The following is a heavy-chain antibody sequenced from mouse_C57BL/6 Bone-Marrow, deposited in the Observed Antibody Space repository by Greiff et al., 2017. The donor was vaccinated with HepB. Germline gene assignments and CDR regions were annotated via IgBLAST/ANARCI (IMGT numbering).Heavy chain of an antibody. CDR1: GYTFTDYN. D-gene: IGHD2-1*01. V-gene: IGHV1-22*01. CDR3: ARTMVTYYFDY. Sequence: EVQLVESGPELVKPGASVKMSCKASGYTFTDYNMHWVKQSHGKSLEWIGYINPNNGGTSYNQKFKGKATLTVNKSSSTAYMELRSLTSEDSAVYYCARTMVTYYFDYWGQGTTLTVSS. J-gene: IGHJ2*01. CDR2: INPNNGGT.